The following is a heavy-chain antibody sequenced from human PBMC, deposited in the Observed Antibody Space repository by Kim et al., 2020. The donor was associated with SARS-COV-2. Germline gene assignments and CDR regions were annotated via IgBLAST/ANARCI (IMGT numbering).Heavy chain of an antibody. CDR3: ATAHPYYDILTGYNNWFAP. J-gene: IGHJ5*02. CDR1: GYTLTELS. V-gene: IGHV1-24*01. Sequence: ASVKVSCKVSGYTLTELSMHWVRQAPGKGLEWMGGFDPEDGETIYAQKFQGRVTMTEDTSTDTAYMELSSLRSEDTAVYYCATAHPYYDILTGYNNWFAPWGQGTLVTVSS. CDR2: FDPEDGET. D-gene: IGHD3-9*01.